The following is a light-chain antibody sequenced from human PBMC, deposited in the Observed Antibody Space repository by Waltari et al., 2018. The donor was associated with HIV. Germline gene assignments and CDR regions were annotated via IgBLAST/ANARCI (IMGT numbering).Light chain of an antibody. V-gene: IGLV2-14*03. CDR3: KSKTSSSTPCV. Sequence: QSALPQPASVSGSPGQSITISCTGTSSDVGGYNSVARYQQHPGKAPKLIIYDVSKRPSGVPYRFSGSKSGNTASLTISGLQAEDEADYYCKSKTSSSTPCVFGTGTKVTVL. CDR1: SSDVGGYNS. CDR2: DVS. J-gene: IGLJ1*01.